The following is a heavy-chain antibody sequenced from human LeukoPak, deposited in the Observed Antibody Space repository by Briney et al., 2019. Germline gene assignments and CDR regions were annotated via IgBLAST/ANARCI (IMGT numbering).Heavy chain of an antibody. CDR3: AKDKGDKYYYGSGSYYNSIVMEMDPHAVNDY. Sequence: PGGSLRLSCAASGFTFSSYGMHWVRQAPGKGLEWVAVISYDGSNKYYADSVKGRFTISRDNSKNTLYLQMNSLRAEDTAVYYCAKDKGDKYYYGSGSYYNSIVMEMDPHAVNDYWGQGTLVTVSS. CDR1: GFTFSSYG. CDR2: ISYDGSNK. J-gene: IGHJ4*02. V-gene: IGHV3-30*18. D-gene: IGHD3-10*01.